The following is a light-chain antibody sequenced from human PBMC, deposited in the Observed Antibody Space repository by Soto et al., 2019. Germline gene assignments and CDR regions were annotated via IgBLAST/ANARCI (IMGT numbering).Light chain of an antibody. Sequence: EIVLTQSPGTLSLSPGERATLSCRASQGVSGSYLAWYQQKPGQAPRLLIYGASSRATGIPNRFSGSGSGTDFTLTISSLQSEDFAVYYCQQYNKSPRTFGQGTKVEIK. J-gene: IGKJ1*01. CDR1: QGVSGSY. V-gene: IGKV3-20*01. CDR3: QQYNKSPRT. CDR2: GAS.